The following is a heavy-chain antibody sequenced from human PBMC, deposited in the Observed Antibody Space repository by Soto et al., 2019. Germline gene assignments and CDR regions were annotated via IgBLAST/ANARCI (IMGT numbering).Heavy chain of an antibody. CDR3: ARGARIQLWLSY. J-gene: IGHJ4*02. CDR1: GASLSDNY. D-gene: IGHD5-18*01. Sequence: PSETLSLTCAVYGASLSDNYCNWLRQPPGKGLEWIGEINHSGNTNYNPSLRSRVTISIDTSKNQFSLKLSSVTAADTAAYYCARGARIQLWLSYWGQGTLVTVSS. CDR2: INHSGNT. V-gene: IGHV4-34*01.